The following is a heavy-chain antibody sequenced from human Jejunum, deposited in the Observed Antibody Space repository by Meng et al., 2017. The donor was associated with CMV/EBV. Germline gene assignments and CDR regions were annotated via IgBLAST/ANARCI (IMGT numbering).Heavy chain of an antibody. CDR1: FSEST. D-gene: IGHD2-2*01. CDR2: IRSKADNYAT. J-gene: IGHJ4*02. Sequence: FSESTVYWVRQASGKGLEWVGRIRSKADNYATAYAASMKGRFTISRDDSENTAYLQMNSLKTEDTAVYYCTRHRVSCSSTSCSTNFDYWGQGTLVTVSS. CDR3: TRHRVSCSSTSCSTNFDY. V-gene: IGHV3-73*01.